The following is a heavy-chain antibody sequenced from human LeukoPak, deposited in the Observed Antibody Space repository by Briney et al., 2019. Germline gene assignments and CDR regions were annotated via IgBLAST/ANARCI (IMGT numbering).Heavy chain of an antibody. J-gene: IGHJ3*02. CDR1: GGSISSGGYY. D-gene: IGHD3-22*01. CDR3: AAYYYELIDAFDI. Sequence: MTSETLSLTCTVSGGSISSGGYYWSWIRQHPGKGLEWIGYIYYSGSTYYNPSLKSRVTISVDTSKNQFSLKLSSVTAADTAVYYCAAYYYELIDAFDIWGQGTMVTVSS. CDR2: IYYSGST. V-gene: IGHV4-31*03.